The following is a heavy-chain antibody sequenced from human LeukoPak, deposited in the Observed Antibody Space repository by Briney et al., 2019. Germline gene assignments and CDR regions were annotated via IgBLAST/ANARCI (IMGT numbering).Heavy chain of an antibody. CDR1: GFTFSSYS. CDR2: ITSSNYI. J-gene: IGHJ4*02. CDR3: AREGSSSGWEGPVDY. V-gene: IGHV3-21*04. D-gene: IGHD6-19*01. Sequence: GGSLRLSCAASGFTFSSYSMNWVRQAPGKGLEWVSSITSSNYIYYADSMKGRFTISRDNAKNSLYLQMNSLRAEDTAVYYCAREGSSSGWEGPVDYWGQGTLVTVSS.